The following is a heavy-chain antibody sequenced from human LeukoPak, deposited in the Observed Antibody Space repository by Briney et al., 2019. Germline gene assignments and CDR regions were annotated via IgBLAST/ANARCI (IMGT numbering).Heavy chain of an antibody. J-gene: IGHJ3*02. D-gene: IGHD3-22*01. Sequence: GGSLRLSCAASGFTFSSYSMNWVRQAPGKGLEWVSSISSSSTYTNYADSVKGRFTISRDNAKSSLYLQMNSLRAEDTAVYYCAREPITMIVVIIPNDAFDIWGQGTMVTVSS. CDR2: ISSSSTYT. CDR3: AREPITMIVVIIPNDAFDI. V-gene: IGHV3-21*01. CDR1: GFTFSSYS.